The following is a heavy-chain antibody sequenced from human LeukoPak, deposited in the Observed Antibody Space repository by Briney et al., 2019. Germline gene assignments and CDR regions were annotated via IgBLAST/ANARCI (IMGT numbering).Heavy chain of an antibody. D-gene: IGHD3-10*01. J-gene: IGHJ4*02. CDR3: ARVALYGPYYFDY. CDR2: IYYSGST. Sequence: PSETLSLTCTVSGGSISSCYWSWLRQPPGKGLEWIGSIYYSGSTYYNPSLKSRVTISVDTSKNQFSLKLSSVTAADTAVYYCARVALYGPYYFDYWGQGTLVTVSS. CDR1: GGSISSCY. V-gene: IGHV4-59*12.